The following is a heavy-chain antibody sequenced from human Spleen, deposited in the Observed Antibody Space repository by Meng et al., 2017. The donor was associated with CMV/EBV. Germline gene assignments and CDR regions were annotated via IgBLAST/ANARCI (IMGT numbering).Heavy chain of an antibody. CDR1: GFSFNSYA. CDR2: IGSNGINT. J-gene: IGHJ6*02. Sequence: GESLKISCAASGFSFNSYAMSWVRQAPGKGLEWVSAIGSNGINTYYADSVKGRFTISRDNAKDTLYLQMNSLRAEDTALYYCAKDKRMATRPGFYGMDVWGQGTTVTVSS. CDR3: AKDKRMATRPGFYGMDV. V-gene: IGHV3-23*05. D-gene: IGHD6-6*01.